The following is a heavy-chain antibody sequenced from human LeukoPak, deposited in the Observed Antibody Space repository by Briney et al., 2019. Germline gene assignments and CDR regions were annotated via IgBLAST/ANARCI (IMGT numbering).Heavy chain of an antibody. J-gene: IGHJ4*02. V-gene: IGHV3-23*01. CDR3: ARERWLHSDFDY. CDR1: GFTFSSYA. Sequence: PGGSLRLSCAASGFTFSSYAMSWVRQAPGKGLEWVSAISGSGGSTYYADSVKGRFTISRDNSKNTLYLQMSSLRAEDTAVYYCARERWLHSDFDYWGQGTLVTVSS. CDR2: ISGSGGST. D-gene: IGHD5-24*01.